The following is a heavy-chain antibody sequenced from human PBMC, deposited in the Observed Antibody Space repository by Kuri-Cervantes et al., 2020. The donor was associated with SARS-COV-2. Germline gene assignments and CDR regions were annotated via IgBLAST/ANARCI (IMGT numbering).Heavy chain of an antibody. D-gene: IGHD6-19*01. J-gene: IGHJ4*02. CDR3: ARHPHAVAGPIDY. V-gene: IGHV4-34*01. CDR1: GGSFSGYY. Sequence: SETLSLTCAVYGGSFSGYYWSWIRQPPGKGLEWIGSIYYSGSTYYNPSLKSRVTISVDTSKNQFSLKLSSVTAADTAVYYCARHPHAVAGPIDYWGQGTLVTVSS. CDR2: IYYSGST.